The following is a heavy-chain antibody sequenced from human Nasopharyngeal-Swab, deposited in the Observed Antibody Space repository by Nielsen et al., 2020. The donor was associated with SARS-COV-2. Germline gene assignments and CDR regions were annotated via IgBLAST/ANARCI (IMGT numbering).Heavy chain of an antibody. CDR3: ARAPHYDYIWGTYRQSFNFDY. D-gene: IGHD3-16*02. CDR2: ISVYNGNT. Sequence: ASVKVSCKASGYTFTGYGITWVRQAPGQGLEWMGWISVYNGNTNHAQKFQGRVTMTTDTSTSTSYMELRSLRSDDTAVYYCARAPHYDYIWGTYRQSFNFDYWGQGTLVTVSS. CDR1: GYTFTGYG. J-gene: IGHJ4*02. V-gene: IGHV1-18*01.